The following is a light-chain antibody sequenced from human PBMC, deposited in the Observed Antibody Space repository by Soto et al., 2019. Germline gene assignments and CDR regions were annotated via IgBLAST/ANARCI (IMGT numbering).Light chain of an antibody. CDR3: QQSYSFTYT. CDR1: QGVRNW. V-gene: IGKV1-12*01. Sequence: IQMTQSPSSVSASVGDRVTITCRASQGVRNWLDWYQQKPGEAPKLLIYAASTLRRGVPSRFRGSGSRIDFTFTITSMQPEDFATYYCQQSYSFTYTFGQGTKLEIK. J-gene: IGKJ2*01. CDR2: AAS.